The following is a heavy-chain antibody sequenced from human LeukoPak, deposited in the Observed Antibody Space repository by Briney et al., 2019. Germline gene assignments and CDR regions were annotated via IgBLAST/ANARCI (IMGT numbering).Heavy chain of an antibody. D-gene: IGHD2-2*03. CDR3: AQGGYFAFDF. J-gene: IGHJ3*01. CDR1: GFAFSTYD. Sequence: PGGSLRLSCGASGFAFSTYDMQWVRQAPGKGLEWVSGINRSGGKYYTDSVKGRFTISRDNSKSTLYLEMNSLRADDTAVYYCAQGGYFAFDFWGQGTMVTVSS. CDR2: INRSGGK. V-gene: IGHV3-23*01.